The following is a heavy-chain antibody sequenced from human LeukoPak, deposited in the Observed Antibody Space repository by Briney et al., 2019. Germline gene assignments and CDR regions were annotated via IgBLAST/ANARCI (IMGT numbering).Heavy chain of an antibody. CDR1: GDTFSNLA. J-gene: IGHJ5*02. V-gene: IGHV1-69*04. CDR2: IMPIPDIE. D-gene: IGHD3-10*01. CDR3: ATDYGWYDL. Sequence: ASVKVSCKASGDTFSNLAIAWVRQAPGQGLEWMGRIMPIPDIEQIAQKFQGRVTLTADASTSTAYLDLSSLRSDDTAVYYCATDYGWYDLWGEGTLVTVSS.